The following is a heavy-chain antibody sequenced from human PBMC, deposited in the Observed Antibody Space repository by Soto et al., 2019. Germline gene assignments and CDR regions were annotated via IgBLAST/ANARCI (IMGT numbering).Heavy chain of an antibody. V-gene: IGHV3-48*02. Sequence: SLRLSCAASGFTFSSYSMNWVRQAPGKGLEWVSYISSSSSTIYYADSVKGRFTISRDNAKNSLYLQMNSLRDEDTAVYYCARGRYYYDSSGYSFDYWGQGTLVTVSS. J-gene: IGHJ4*02. CDR1: GFTFSSYS. CDR3: ARGRYYYDSSGYSFDY. CDR2: ISSSSSTI. D-gene: IGHD3-22*01.